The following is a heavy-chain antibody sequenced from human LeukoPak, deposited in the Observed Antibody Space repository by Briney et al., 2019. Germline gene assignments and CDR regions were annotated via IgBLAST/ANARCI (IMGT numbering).Heavy chain of an antibody. CDR3: ARGPVDTAMDYYFDY. CDR2: IGTAGDT. Sequence: GGSLRLSCAASGFTFSSYDMHWVRQATGEGLEWVSAIGTAGDTYYPGSVKGRFTISRENAKNSLYLQMNSLRAGDTAVYYCARGPVDTAMDYYFDYWGQGTLVTVSS. D-gene: IGHD5-18*01. V-gene: IGHV3-13*01. J-gene: IGHJ4*02. CDR1: GFTFSSYD.